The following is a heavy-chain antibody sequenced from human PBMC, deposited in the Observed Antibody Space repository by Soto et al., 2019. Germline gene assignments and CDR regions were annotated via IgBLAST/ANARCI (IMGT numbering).Heavy chain of an antibody. CDR3: ARSGSMPYYYYGMDV. Sequence: ASVKVSCKASGYTFARYGIDWVRPAPGQGLEWMGWISGHNGDTKYVQKFQGRVSMTTDTSTSTASMELRSLRSDDTAVYYCARSGSMPYYYYGMDVWGQGTTVTVSS. V-gene: IGHV1-18*01. D-gene: IGHD3-10*01. CDR2: ISGHNGDT. CDR1: GYTFARYG. J-gene: IGHJ6*02.